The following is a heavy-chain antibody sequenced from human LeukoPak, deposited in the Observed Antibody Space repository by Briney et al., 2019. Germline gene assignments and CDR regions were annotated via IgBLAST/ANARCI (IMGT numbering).Heavy chain of an antibody. V-gene: IGHV3-74*01. J-gene: IGHJ2*01. CDR3: ARAKPADFDL. CDR2: VKEDGRET. CDR1: GFTFNTYW. Sequence: GGSLRLSCVGSGFTFNTYWIHWVRQAPGKGLVWVSRVKEDGRETNYADSVKGRFTLSRDNARNTVYLQMNNLRAEDTAVYHCARAKPADFDLWGRGTLVTVSS.